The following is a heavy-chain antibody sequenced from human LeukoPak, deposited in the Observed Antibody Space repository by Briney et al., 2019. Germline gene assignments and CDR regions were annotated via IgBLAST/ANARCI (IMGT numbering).Heavy chain of an antibody. Sequence: GGSLRLSCAASGFTFSTYGINWARQAPGKGLEWVANIKQDGSEKTYVDSVKGRFTISRDNAKNSIFLQMNSLRVEDMAMYYCVRDGGTDWYDPWGQGTLVSVSS. CDR3: VRDGGTDWYDP. V-gene: IGHV3-7*01. CDR2: IKQDGSEK. J-gene: IGHJ5*02. CDR1: GFTFSTYG. D-gene: IGHD3-16*01.